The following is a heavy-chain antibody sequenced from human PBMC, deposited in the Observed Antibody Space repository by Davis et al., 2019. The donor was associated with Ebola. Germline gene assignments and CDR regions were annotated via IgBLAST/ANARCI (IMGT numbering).Heavy chain of an antibody. CDR2: VFPGDSEI. D-gene: IGHD4-11*01. Sequence: PGGSLRLSCKGSGYLFTNYWIGWVRQTPGKGLEWVGLVFPGDSEIRKSPSFQGQVTMSADRSISTAYLQWSSLEASDTAMYYCARLNTEKYQYYGMDVWGQGTTVIVSS. V-gene: IGHV5-51*01. J-gene: IGHJ6*02. CDR1: GYLFTNYW. CDR3: ARLNTEKYQYYGMDV.